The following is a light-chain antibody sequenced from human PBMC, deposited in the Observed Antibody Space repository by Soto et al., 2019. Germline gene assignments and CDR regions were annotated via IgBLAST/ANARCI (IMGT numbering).Light chain of an antibody. J-gene: IGLJ2*01. CDR2: DVT. CDR1: SSDVGTYNY. Sequence: QSALTQPRSVSGSPGQSVTISCTGTSSDVGTYNYVSWYQRHPGKAPKLIIYDVTKRPSGVPDRFSGSKSGNTASLTISGLQAEDEADYYCCSYAGNLDVVFGGGTKLIVL. CDR3: CSYAGNLDVV. V-gene: IGLV2-11*01.